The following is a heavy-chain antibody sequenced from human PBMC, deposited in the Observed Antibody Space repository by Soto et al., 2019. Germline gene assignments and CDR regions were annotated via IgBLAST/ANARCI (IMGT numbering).Heavy chain of an antibody. V-gene: IGHV3-9*01. CDR2: ISWNGGSI. D-gene: IGHD2-2*01. CDR1: GFTFGDYA. J-gene: IGHJ3*02. CDR3: AKDIGGGDCSSTTCYVRAFDI. Sequence: GGSLRLSCAASGFTFGDYAMHWVRQAPGKGLEWVSGISWNGGSIGYADSVKGRFTISRDNAKNSLYQQMNRLRAEDTALYYCAKDIGGGDCSSTTCYVRAFDIWGQGTMVTVSS.